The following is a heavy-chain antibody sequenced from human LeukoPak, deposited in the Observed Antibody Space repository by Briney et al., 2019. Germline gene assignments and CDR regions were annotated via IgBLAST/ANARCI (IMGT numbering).Heavy chain of an antibody. V-gene: IGHV1-69*01. D-gene: IGHD3-3*01. J-gene: IGHJ5*02. CDR1: VGTFTSYA. Sequence: SVKVSCKASVGTFTSYAISWVRQAPGHGLEWVGGIIPIFGTANYAQKFQGRVTITADESTSTAYIEMSSLRSEDTAVYYCAREKGRPFWSGSLNWFDPWGQGTLVTVSS. CDR3: AREKGRPFWSGSLNWFDP. CDR2: IIPIFGTA.